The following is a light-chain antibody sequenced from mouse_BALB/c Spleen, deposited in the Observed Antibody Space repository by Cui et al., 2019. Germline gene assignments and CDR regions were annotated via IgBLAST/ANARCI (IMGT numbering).Light chain of an antibody. Sequence: QIVLTQSPAIMSASPGEKVTITCSASSSVSYMHWFQQKPGTSPKLWIYSTSNLDSGVPARFSGSGSGTSYSLTISRMEAEDAATYYCQQRSSYPFTFGSGTKLEIK. CDR2: STS. J-gene: IGKJ4*01. V-gene: IGKV4-57*01. CDR1: SSVSY. CDR3: QQRSSYPFT.